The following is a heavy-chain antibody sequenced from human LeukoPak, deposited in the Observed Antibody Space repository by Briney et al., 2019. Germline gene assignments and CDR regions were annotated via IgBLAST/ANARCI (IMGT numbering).Heavy chain of an antibody. Sequence: GGSLRLSCAASGFSVIRNYMNWVRQAPGKGLEWVSVIYTNGTTYYADSVKGRFTISRDDPKNTLSLQMNSLRAEDTAVYYCASRIWSGVDYWGQGTLVTVSS. CDR1: GFSVIRNY. D-gene: IGHD3-10*01. CDR3: ASRIWSGVDY. J-gene: IGHJ4*02. V-gene: IGHV3-66*01. CDR2: IYTNGTT.